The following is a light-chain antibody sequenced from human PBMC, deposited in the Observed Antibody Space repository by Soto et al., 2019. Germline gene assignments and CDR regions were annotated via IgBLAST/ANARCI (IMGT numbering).Light chain of an antibody. V-gene: IGKV3-11*01. CDR2: GAF. CDR1: PSVTNF. J-gene: IGKJ5*01. Sequence: EIVLTQSPATLSLSPGERATLSCRASPSVTNFLAWYQQKPGQAPRLLIYGAFNRATSIPARFSGSGSGTDLTLTISSLEPEDSAIYYCQQRNIWPPVTFGQGTRLEIK. CDR3: QQRNIWPPVT.